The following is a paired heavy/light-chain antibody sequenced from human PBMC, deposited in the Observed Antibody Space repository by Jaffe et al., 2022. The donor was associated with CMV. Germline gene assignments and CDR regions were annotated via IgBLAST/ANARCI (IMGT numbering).Light chain of an antibody. CDR2: YTK. CDR1: NIGSNS. CDR3: QVWDKSRDHFV. V-gene: IGLV3-21*04. Sequence: SDVLSQPPSVSVAPGRTARITCGGANIGSNSVHWYQQRSGQAPVLVIFYTKDRPSGIPERFSGSKSGNTATLTISRVEAGDEADYYCQVWDKSRDHFVFGTGTKVTVL. J-gene: IGLJ1*01.
Heavy chain of an antibody. J-gene: IGHJ1*01. CDR3: ATSGGIFGAPLDYFHH. D-gene: IGHD3-3*01. Sequence: EMQLLESGGGLVQPGGSLRLSCAVSGVTFTNYAMSWVRQAPGKGLEWVSSISGRGGSTYLADSVKGHFTVSRDNSKGTLFLQMNSLRAEDSAIYYCATSGGIFGAPLDYFHHWGQGTLVTVSS. CDR2: ISGRGGST. CDR1: GVTFTNYA. V-gene: IGHV3-23*01.